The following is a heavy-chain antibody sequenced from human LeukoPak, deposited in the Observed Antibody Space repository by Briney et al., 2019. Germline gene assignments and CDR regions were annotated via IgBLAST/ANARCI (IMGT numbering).Heavy chain of an antibody. J-gene: IGHJ6*02. CDR3: AREMIYSSKYYYYGMDV. Sequence: GGSLRLSCAASGFTDSSNYMSWVRQAPGKGLEWVSVIYSGGSTYYADSVKGRFTISRDNSKNTLYLQMNSLRAEDTAVYYCAREMIYSSKYYYYGMDVWGQGTTVTVSS. CDR1: GFTDSSNY. V-gene: IGHV3-53*01. CDR2: IYSGGST. D-gene: IGHD4-11*01.